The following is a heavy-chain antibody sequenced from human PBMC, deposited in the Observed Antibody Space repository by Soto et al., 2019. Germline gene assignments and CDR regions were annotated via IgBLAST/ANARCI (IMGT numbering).Heavy chain of an antibody. CDR3: VRTGDDY. D-gene: IGHD3-16*01. CDR2: IKQDGSEK. CDR1: GFTFGSYW. V-gene: IGHV3-7*05. J-gene: IGHJ4*02. Sequence: EVQLVESGGGLVQPGGSLTLSCAASGFTFGSYWMGWVRQAPGKGLEWVATIKQDGSEKYYMDSVKGRFTISRDNAKKSLYLQMNSLRADDTALYYWVRTGDDYWGQGTLVTVSS.